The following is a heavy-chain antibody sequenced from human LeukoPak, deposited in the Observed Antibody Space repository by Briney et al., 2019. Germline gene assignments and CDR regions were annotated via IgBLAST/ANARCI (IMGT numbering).Heavy chain of an antibody. V-gene: IGHV1-46*01. D-gene: IGHD2-21*01. CDR1: GYTFTSYY. Sequence: ASLKVSCKASGYTFTSYYMHWVRQAPGQGLEWMGIINTSGGSTSYAQKFQGRVTMTRDTSTSTVYMELSSLRSEDTAVYCCARDRGGKRVAYCGGECYIGDFDLWGRGTLVTVSS. CDR3: ARDRGGKRVAYCGGECYIGDFDL. CDR2: INTSGGST. J-gene: IGHJ2*01.